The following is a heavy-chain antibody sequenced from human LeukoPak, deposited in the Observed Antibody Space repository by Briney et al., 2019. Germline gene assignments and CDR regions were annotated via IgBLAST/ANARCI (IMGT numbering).Heavy chain of an antibody. J-gene: IGHJ4*02. Sequence: GGSLRLSCAASGFTASSNYMSWVRQAPGKGLEWVSGISWNSGSIGYADSVKGRFTISRDNAKNSLYLQMNSLRAEDMALYYCAKGGSSGYYDYWGQGTLVTVSS. CDR2: ISWNSGSI. CDR3: AKGGSSGYYDY. V-gene: IGHV3-9*02. D-gene: IGHD3-22*01. CDR1: GFTASSNY.